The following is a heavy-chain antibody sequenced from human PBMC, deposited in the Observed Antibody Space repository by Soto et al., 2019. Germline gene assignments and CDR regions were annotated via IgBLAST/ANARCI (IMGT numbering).Heavy chain of an antibody. CDR3: ARQLSHICDS. CDR1: GYKFGSAW. CDR2: IKPGTSDI. Sequence: GESLKISCKGVGYKFGSAWIGWVRQMPGKGLEWMGIIKPGTSDIRYSPSCRGHVTTSADEAVSTAYLQWSSLKASDTAMYYCARQLSHICDSWGQGTLVTVYS. J-gene: IGHJ4*02. V-gene: IGHV5-51*01. D-gene: IGHD3-3*02.